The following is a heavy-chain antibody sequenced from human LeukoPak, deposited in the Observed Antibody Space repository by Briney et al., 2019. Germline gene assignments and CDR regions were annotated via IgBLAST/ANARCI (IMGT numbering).Heavy chain of an antibody. V-gene: IGHV3-73*01. J-gene: IGHJ6*03. Sequence: GGSLRLSCAASRFTFSGSAMHWVRQASGKGLEWVGRIRSKANSYATAYAASVKGRFTISRDDSKNTAYLQMNSLKTEDTAVYYCTRLYGVVGYSYGYGSRYMDVWGKGTTVTVSS. CDR2: IRSKANSYAT. D-gene: IGHD5-18*01. CDR1: RFTFSGSA. CDR3: TRLYGVVGYSYGYGSRYMDV.